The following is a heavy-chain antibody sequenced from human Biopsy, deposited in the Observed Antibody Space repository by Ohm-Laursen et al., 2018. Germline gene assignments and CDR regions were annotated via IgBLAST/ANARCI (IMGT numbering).Heavy chain of an antibody. Sequence: SETLSLTCVVYGESFNGYYWSWIRQTPGKGLEWIGEINHSGRTNYNPSLKSRVTISVDTSKNQFSLRVSSVTAADTAVYYCARNRDRRGWFDPWGQGTLVTVSS. CDR3: ARNRDRRGWFDP. V-gene: IGHV4-34*01. J-gene: IGHJ5*02. CDR1: GESFNGYY. CDR2: INHSGRT. D-gene: IGHD1-14*01.